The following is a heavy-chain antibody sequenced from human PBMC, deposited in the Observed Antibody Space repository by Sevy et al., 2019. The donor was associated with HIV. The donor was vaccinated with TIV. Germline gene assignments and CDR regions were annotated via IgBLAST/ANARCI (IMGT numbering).Heavy chain of an antibody. Sequence: GSLRLSCAASGLTFSTYSMNWVRQAPGKGLEWVSYISSSSSTIYYAASVKGRFTISRDNAKNSLYLQMNSLRAEDTAVYYCASPLPFYYGSGSEEFDYWGRGTLVTVSS. CDR3: ASPLPFYYGSGSEEFDY. D-gene: IGHD3-10*01. CDR2: ISSSSSTI. V-gene: IGHV3-48*01. CDR1: GLTFSTYS. J-gene: IGHJ4*02.